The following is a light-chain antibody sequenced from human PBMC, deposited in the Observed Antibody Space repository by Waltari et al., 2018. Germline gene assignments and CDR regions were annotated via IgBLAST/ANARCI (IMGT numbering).Light chain of an antibody. Sequence: EILMTQSPATLSVSPGERATLSCRASQSISMNLAWYQQKPGQAPRLLIYGASTRATGIPARFSGSGSGTEFTLTISSLQSEDFAVYYCQQYNNWRTFGQGTKLEIK. CDR2: GAS. V-gene: IGKV3-15*01. CDR3: QQYNNWRT. CDR1: QSISMN. J-gene: IGKJ2*01.